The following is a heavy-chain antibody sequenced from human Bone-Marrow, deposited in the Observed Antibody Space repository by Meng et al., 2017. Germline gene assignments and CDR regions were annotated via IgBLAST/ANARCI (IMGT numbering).Heavy chain of an antibody. J-gene: IGHJ5*02. D-gene: IGHD6-13*01. CDR3: ARVSLQATIAAAGVVWFDP. CDR1: GCPISSSNW. CDR2: IYHSGST. V-gene: IGHV4-4*02. Sequence: QVQLQESGPGLVKPSGTLSLTCAVPGCPISSSNWWGWVSKPPGKGLEWIGEIYHSGSTNYNPSLKSRVTISVDKSKNQFSLKLSSVTAADTAVYYCARVSLQATIAAAGVVWFDPWGQGTLVTVSS.